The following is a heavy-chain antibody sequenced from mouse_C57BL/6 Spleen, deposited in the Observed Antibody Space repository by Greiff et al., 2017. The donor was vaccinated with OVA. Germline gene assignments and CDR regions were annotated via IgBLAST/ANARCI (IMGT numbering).Heavy chain of an antibody. CDR1: GYTFTSYW. Sequence: QVQLQQPGAELVRPGSSVKLSCKASGYTFTSYWMDWVKQRPGQGLEWIGNIYPSDSETHYNQKFKDKATLTVDKSSSTAYMQLSSLTSEDSAVYYCARPYYSNYEGAMDYWGQGTSVTVSS. CDR3: ARPYYSNYEGAMDY. CDR2: IYPSDSET. J-gene: IGHJ4*01. V-gene: IGHV1-61*01. D-gene: IGHD2-5*01.